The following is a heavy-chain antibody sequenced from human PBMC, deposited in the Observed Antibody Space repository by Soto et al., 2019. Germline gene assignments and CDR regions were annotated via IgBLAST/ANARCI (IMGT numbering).Heavy chain of an antibody. CDR1: GFTFSSYA. V-gene: IGHV3-23*01. CDR2: ISDSGRST. Sequence: EVHLLECGGNLVQPGGSLRLSCAASGFTFSSYAMSWVRQAPGKGLEWVSGISDSGRSTNYADSVKGRFTISRDNSKNTLDLQMNSLTAEDTAVYYCTKRVPGVHLWCQGTLVTVSS. CDR3: TKRVPGVHL. J-gene: IGHJ4*02. D-gene: IGHD6-19*01.